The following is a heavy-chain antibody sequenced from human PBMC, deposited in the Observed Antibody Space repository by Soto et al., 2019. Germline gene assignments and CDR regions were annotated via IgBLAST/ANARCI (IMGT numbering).Heavy chain of an antibody. D-gene: IGHD6-13*01. J-gene: IGHJ4*02. Sequence: PSETLSLTCTVSGGSIISGDYYWSWIRQSPGKGLEWIGSIYYSGSTYYNPSLKSRVTISVDTSKNQFSLKLNSVTAADTAVYYCASRHSSPYFDYWGQGTLVTVSS. CDR2: IYYSGST. CDR1: GGSIISGDYY. V-gene: IGHV4-30-4*01. CDR3: ASRHSSPYFDY.